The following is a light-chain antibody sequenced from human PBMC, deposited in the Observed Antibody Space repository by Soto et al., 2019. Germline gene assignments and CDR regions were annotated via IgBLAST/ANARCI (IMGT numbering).Light chain of an antibody. CDR1: TSNIESNY. J-gene: IGLJ1*01. CDR3: AAWDDILSGHV. CDR2: RNT. Sequence: QSVLTQPPSASGTPGQGVTISCSGSTSNIESNYVYWYQHLPGTAPKLLIYRNTLRPSGVPDRFSASKSGTSASLAISGLRSEDEGDYYCAAWDDILSGHVFGTGTKLTVL. V-gene: IGLV1-47*01.